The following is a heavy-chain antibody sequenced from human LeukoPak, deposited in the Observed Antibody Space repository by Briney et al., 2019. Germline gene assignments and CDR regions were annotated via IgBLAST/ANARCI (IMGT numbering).Heavy chain of an antibody. D-gene: IGHD3-9*01. J-gene: IGHJ4*02. Sequence: GGSLRLSCAASGFTFSSYGMHWVRQAPGKGLEWVAVIWYDGSNKYYADSVKGRFTISRDNSKNTLYLQMNSLRAEDTAVYYCARDTRLIYDILTGYYDYWGQGTLVTVSS. CDR2: IWYDGSNK. V-gene: IGHV3-33*01. CDR1: GFTFSSYG. CDR3: ARDTRLIYDILTGYYDY.